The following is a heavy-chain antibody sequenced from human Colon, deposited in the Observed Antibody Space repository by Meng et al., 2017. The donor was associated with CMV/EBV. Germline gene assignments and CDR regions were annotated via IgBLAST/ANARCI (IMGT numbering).Heavy chain of an antibody. Sequence: GESLKISCAPSGFTFDDYDMNWVCQAPGKGLEWVSFISSSSSYIYYADSVKGRFTISRDNAKNSLYLQMTSLRAEDTAVYYCAKDTILGLIKPSDCWGQGTLVTVSS. V-gene: IGHV3-21*01. CDR3: AKDTILGLIKPSDC. CDR2: ISSSSSYI. J-gene: IGHJ4*02. D-gene: IGHD3/OR15-3a*01. CDR1: GFTFDDYD.